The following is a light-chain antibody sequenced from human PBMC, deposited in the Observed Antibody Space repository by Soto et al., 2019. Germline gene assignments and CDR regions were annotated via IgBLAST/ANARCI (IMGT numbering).Light chain of an antibody. CDR3: QQYNNYLWT. V-gene: IGKV1-5*03. CDR2: KAC. J-gene: IGKJ1*01. Sequence: DIQMTQSPSTLSASVGDRVTITCRASQSISSWLAWYQQKPGKAPKLLIYKACSLESGVPSRFSGSGSGTEFTLTISSLQPDDFATYCCQQYNNYLWTFGQGTKVEIK. CDR1: QSISSW.